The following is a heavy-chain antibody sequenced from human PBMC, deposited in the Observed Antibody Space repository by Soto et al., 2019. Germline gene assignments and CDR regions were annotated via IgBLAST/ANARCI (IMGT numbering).Heavy chain of an antibody. CDR1: GYTFTSYY. V-gene: IGHV1-18*04. CDR3: ARLRGNHLRYGMDV. Sequence: ASVKVSCKASGYTFTSYYMHWVRQAPGQGLEWMGWISAYNGNTNYAQKLQGRVTMTTDTSTSTAYMELRSLRSDDTAVYYCARLRGNHLRYGMDVWGQGTTVTVSS. D-gene: IGHD3-16*01. J-gene: IGHJ6*02. CDR2: ISAYNGNT.